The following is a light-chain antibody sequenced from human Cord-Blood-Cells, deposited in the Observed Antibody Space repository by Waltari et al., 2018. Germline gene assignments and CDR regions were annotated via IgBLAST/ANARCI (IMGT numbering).Light chain of an antibody. CDR1: ALPKQY. CDR2: KDR. V-gene: IGLV3-25*03. Sequence: SYELTQPPSVSVSPGQTARITCSGDALPKQYAYWYQQKPGQAPGLGIYKDRERPSGIPERFSGSSAGTTGTLTISGVQAEDEADYYCQSADSSGTVVFGGGTKLTVL. CDR3: QSADSSGTVV. J-gene: IGLJ2*01.